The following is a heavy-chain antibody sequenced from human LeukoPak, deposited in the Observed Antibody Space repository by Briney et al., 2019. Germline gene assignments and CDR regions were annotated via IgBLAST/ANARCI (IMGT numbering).Heavy chain of an antibody. CDR3: GRRTVVAGGWFDS. J-gene: IGHJ5*01. Sequence: PSETMSLTCTVSGDSVSNTNCHWGWIRQPLGKGLEWLANIHYSGTAHYNPSLNSRVSMSVDTSKNQFSLRLTSVTAADTAVYYCGRRTVVAGGWFDSWGQGTLVTVSS. V-gene: IGHV4-39*01. D-gene: IGHD6-19*01. CDR1: GDSVSNTNCH. CDR2: IHYSGTA.